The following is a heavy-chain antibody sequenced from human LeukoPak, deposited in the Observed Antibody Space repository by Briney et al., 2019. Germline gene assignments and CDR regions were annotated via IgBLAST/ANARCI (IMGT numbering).Heavy chain of an antibody. CDR1: GYTFTGCY. V-gene: IGHV1-2*02. CDR2: INPSSGGT. J-gene: IGHJ4*02. D-gene: IGHD6-13*01. CDR3: AYSSSWFILDY. Sequence: ASVKVSCKASGYTFTGCYMHWVRQAPGQGLEWMGWINPSSGGTNYAQKFQGRVTMTRDTSISTAYMELSRPRSDDTAVYYCAYSSSWFILDYWGQGTLVTVSS.